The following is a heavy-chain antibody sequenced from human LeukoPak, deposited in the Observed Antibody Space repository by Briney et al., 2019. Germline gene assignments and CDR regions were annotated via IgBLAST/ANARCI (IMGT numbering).Heavy chain of an antibody. V-gene: IGHV3-21*01. D-gene: IGHD6-19*01. CDR3: AREVVAVAGTAPDY. Sequence: GGSLRLSCAASGFTFSSYSMNWVRQAPGKGLEWVSSISSSSSYIYYADSVKGRFTISRDNAKNSLYLQMNSLRAEDTPVYYCAREVVAVAGTAPDYWGQGTLVTVSS. J-gene: IGHJ4*02. CDR2: ISSSSSYI. CDR1: GFTFSSYS.